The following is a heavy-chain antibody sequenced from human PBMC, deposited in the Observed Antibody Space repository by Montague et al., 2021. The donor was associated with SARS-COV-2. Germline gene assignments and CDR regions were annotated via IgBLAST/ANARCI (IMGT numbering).Heavy chain of an antibody. CDR1: GGSFSGYY. CDR3: ARGPYRLLIEPHYYGMDV. V-gene: IGHV4-34*01. J-gene: IGHJ6*02. Sequence: SETLSLTCAVYGGSFSGYYWSWIRQPPGKGLEWIGEINHSGSTNYNPSLKSRVTISVDTSKNQFSLKLSSATAADTAVYYCARGPYRLLIEPHYYGMDVWGQGTMVTVSS. CDR2: INHSGST. D-gene: IGHD2-2*01.